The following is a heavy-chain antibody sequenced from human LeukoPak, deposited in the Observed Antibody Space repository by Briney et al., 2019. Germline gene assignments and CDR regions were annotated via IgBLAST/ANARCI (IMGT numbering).Heavy chain of an antibody. J-gene: IGHJ3*02. CDR1: GGSISSYY. V-gene: IGHV4-4*07. Sequence: SETLSLTCTVSGGSISSYYWSWIRQPAGKGLEWIGRIYTSGSTNYNPSLKSRVTMSVDTSKKQFSLKLSSVTAADTAVYYCARDPMVRGVIIEDAFDIWGQGTMVTVSS. CDR2: IYTSGST. CDR3: ARDPMVRGVIIEDAFDI. D-gene: IGHD3-10*01.